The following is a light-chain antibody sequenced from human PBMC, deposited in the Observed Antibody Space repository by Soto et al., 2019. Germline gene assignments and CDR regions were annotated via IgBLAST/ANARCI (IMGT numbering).Light chain of an antibody. Sequence: DIVMTQSPDSLAVSLGERATINCKSSQTVLYSSNNKNYLAWYQQKPGQPPKLLIYWASIRQSGVPDRFSGSGSGTDFTLTISSLQAEDVAVYYCQQYYSTPLTFGGGTKGELK. J-gene: IGKJ4*01. V-gene: IGKV4-1*01. CDR1: QTVLYSSNNKNY. CDR2: WAS. CDR3: QQYYSTPLT.